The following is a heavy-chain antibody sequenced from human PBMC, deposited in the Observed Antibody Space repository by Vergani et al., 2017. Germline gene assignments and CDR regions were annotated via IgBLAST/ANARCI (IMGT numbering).Heavy chain of an antibody. CDR3: ATPRSYYDFWSGHYDAFDI. J-gene: IGHJ3*02. D-gene: IGHD3-3*01. Sequence: EVPLVQSGAEVKKPGESLKISCKGSGYSFPSYWIGWVRQMPGKGLEWMGIIYPCDSDTRYSPSFQGQVTISADKSISTAYLQWSSLKASDTAMYYCATPRSYYDFWSGHYDAFDIWGQGTMVTVSS. V-gene: IGHV5-51*01. CDR2: IYPCDSDT. CDR1: GYSFPSYW.